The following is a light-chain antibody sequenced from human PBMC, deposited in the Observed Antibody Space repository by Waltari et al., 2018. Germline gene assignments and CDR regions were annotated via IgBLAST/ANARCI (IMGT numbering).Light chain of an antibody. V-gene: IGLV2-14*03. Sequence: QSVLTQPASVSGSPGQSITISCTGTSSDVGGYDYVSWYQQSPGKAPKLIIYDVVKRPSGVSTRFSASKSDNTASLTISGLQAEDEGDYDRCSYKRGATWVFGGGTALTVL. CDR1: SSDVGGYDY. J-gene: IGLJ3*02. CDR3: CSYKRGATWV. CDR2: DVV.